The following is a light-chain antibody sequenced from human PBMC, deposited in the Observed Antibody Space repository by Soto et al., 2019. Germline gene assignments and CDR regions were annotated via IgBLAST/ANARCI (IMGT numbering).Light chain of an antibody. Sequence: DIQMTQSPSTLSAYVGDRVTITCRASQSISSWLAWYQQKPGKAPKLLIYDASNLDSGVPSRFSGSGSGTEFSLTISNLQPDDCATYYCQQYENYWTFGQGTKVDIK. CDR2: DAS. CDR1: QSISSW. CDR3: QQYENYWT. J-gene: IGKJ1*01. V-gene: IGKV1-5*01.